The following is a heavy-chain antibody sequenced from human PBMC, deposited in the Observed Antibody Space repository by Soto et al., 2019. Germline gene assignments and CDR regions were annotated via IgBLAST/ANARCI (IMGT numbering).Heavy chain of an antibody. V-gene: IGHV1-2*04. CDR3: ASTVTTPYYYGMDV. J-gene: IGHJ6*04. Sequence: ASVKVSCKASGYTFTGYYMHWVRQAPGQGLEWMGWINPNSGGTNYAQKFQGWVTMTRDTSISTAYMELSRLRSDDTAVYYCASTVTTPYYYGMDVWGKGTTVTVSS. CDR1: GYTFTGYY. D-gene: IGHD4-4*01. CDR2: INPNSGGT.